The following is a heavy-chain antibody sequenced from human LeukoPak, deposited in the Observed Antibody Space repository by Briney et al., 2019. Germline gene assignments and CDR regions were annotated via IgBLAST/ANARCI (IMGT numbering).Heavy chain of an antibody. D-gene: IGHD3-22*01. CDR1: GGSISSSSYY. V-gene: IGHV4-39*07. CDR3: ARDYLNFGSGYYYY. Sequence: NTSETLSLTCTVSGGSISSSSYYWGWIRQPPGKGLEWIGSIYYSGSTYYNPSLKSRVTISVDTSKNQFSLKLSSVTAADTAVYYCARDYLNFGSGYYYYWGQGTLVTVSS. CDR2: IYYSGST. J-gene: IGHJ4*02.